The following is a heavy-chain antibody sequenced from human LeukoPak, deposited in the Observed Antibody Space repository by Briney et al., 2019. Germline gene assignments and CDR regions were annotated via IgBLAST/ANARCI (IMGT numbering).Heavy chain of an antibody. J-gene: IGHJ3*02. CDR1: GFTFSSYA. V-gene: IGHV3-23*01. CDR2: ISGSGGST. Sequence: GGSLRLSCAASGFTFSSYAMSWVRQAPGKGREWVSAISGSGGSTYYADSVKGRFTISRDNSKNTLYLQMNSLRAEDTAVYYCAKDGPGIAASRGSDAFDIWGQGTMVTVSS. CDR3: AKDGPGIAASRGSDAFDI. D-gene: IGHD6-13*01.